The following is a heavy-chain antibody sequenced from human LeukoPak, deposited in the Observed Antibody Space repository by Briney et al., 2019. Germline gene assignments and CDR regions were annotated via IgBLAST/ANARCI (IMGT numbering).Heavy chain of an antibody. CDR1: GGSIRSTTYY. Sequence: PSETLSLTCTVSGGSIRSTTYYWGWIRQPPGKGLEWIGDISDRGRTYNNPSLKSRVTISVDTSKNQFSLKLSSVTAADTAVYYCARHLRSSAAPHGYFDLWGRGTLVTVSS. CDR3: ARHLRSSAAPHGYFDL. J-gene: IGHJ2*01. CDR2: ISDRGRT. D-gene: IGHD6-13*01. V-gene: IGHV4-39*01.